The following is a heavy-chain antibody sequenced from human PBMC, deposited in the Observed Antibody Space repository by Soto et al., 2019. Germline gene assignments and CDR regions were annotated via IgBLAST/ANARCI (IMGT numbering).Heavy chain of an antibody. CDR1: EYTFTSYV. Sequence: QVQVVQSGAEVKKPGASVKVSCKASEYTFTSYVIHWVRQAPGQSLEWMGWINAGNGNTKYSQKFQGRVTITRDTSASTAYMELSSLRSEDTAVYYCARELPGLYYFGFWGQVTLVTVSS. J-gene: IGHJ4*02. V-gene: IGHV1-3*01. CDR2: INAGNGNT. CDR3: ARELPGLYYFGF. D-gene: IGHD1-1*01.